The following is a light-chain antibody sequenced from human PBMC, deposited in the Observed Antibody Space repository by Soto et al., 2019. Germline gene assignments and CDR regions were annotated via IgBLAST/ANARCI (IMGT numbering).Light chain of an antibody. CDR3: QQSYSTSIT. Sequence: DIHMTQSPSSLSSSLGDRVTITFRASQSISNYLNWYQQKPGKAPNLLIYAASTLQSGVPSRFSGSGSGTDFTLTISSLQPEDFATYYCQQSYSTSITFGQGTRLEIK. V-gene: IGKV1-39*01. J-gene: IGKJ5*01. CDR1: QSISNY. CDR2: AAS.